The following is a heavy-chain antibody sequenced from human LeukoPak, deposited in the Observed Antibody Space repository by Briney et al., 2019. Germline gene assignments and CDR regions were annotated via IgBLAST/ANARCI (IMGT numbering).Heavy chain of an antibody. CDR1: GGSFSGYY. D-gene: IGHD2-2*01. V-gene: IGHV4-34*01. Sequence: SETLSLTCAVYGGSFSGYYWSWIRQPPGKGLEWIGEINHSGSTNYNPSLKSRVTISVDTSKNQFSLKLSSVTAADTAVYYCARGLRISSRVPAAGRYFDYWGQGTLVTVSS. J-gene: IGHJ4*02. CDR3: ARGLRISSRVPAAGRYFDY. CDR2: INHSGST.